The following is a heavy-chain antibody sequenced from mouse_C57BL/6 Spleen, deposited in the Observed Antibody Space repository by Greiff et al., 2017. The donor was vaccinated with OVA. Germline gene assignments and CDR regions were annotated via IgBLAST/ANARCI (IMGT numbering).Heavy chain of an antibody. CDR2: ISSGSSTI. CDR3: ARNSNYGYFDY. CDR1: GFTFSDYG. V-gene: IGHV5-17*01. Sequence: EVKLVESGGGLVKPGGSLKLSCAASGFTFSDYGMHWVRQAPEQGLEWVAYISSGSSTIYYADTVKGRFTISRDNAKNTLFLQMTSLRSEDTAMYYCARNSNYGYFDYWGQGTTLTVSS. J-gene: IGHJ2*01. D-gene: IGHD2-5*01.